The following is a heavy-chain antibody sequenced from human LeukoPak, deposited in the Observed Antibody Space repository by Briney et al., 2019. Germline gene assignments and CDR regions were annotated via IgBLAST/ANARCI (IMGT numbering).Heavy chain of an antibody. Sequence: GGSLRLPCAASGFTFSSYAMHWVRQAPGKGLEWVAVISYDGSNKYYADSVKGRFTISRDNSKNTLYLQMNSLRAEDTAVYYCARGWELDYWGQGTLVTVSS. CDR3: ARGWELDY. CDR2: ISYDGSNK. D-gene: IGHD1-26*01. J-gene: IGHJ4*02. V-gene: IGHV3-30*04. CDR1: GFTFSSYA.